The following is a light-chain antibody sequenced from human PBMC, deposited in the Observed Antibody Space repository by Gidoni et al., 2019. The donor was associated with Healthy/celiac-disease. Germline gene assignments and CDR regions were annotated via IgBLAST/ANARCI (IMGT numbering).Light chain of an antibody. CDR2: DAS. J-gene: IGKJ1*01. CDR1: QSVSSY. Sequence: EIVLTQSPATLSLSPGERATLSCRASQSVSSYLAWYQQKPGQAPRLLIYDASNRATGIPARFSGSGSGTDFTLTISSLEPEDFAVYCCQQRSNWTFGQGTKVEI. CDR3: QQRSNWT. V-gene: IGKV3-11*01.